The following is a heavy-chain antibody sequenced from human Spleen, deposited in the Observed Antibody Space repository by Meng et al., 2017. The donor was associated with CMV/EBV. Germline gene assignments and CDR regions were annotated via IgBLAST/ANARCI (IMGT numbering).Heavy chain of an antibody. V-gene: IGHV1-69*05. J-gene: IGHJ6*02. D-gene: IGHD6-6*01. Sequence: SVKVSCKASEDTFSSYAISWVRQAPGQGLEWMGGNIPVFDTPVYAQKFQGRVSMTTDESTSTAYMELRSLTSDDAAVYYCARSKIAARSHYYYGMDVWGQGTTVTVSS. CDR2: NIPVFDTP. CDR1: EDTFSSYA. CDR3: ARSKIAARSHYYYGMDV.